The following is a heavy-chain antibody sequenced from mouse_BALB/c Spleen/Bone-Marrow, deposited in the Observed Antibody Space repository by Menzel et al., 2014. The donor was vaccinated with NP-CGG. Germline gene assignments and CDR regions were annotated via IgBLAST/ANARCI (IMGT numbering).Heavy chain of an antibody. D-gene: IGHD2-14*01. CDR2: SWAGGST. CDR3: AREGYDHAMDY. Sequence: VKLMESGPGQVAPSQSLSTTCTVSGFSLTIYGVHWVRQPPGKGLEWLGVSWAGGSTSYNSALLSRLTISKDISKSQVFLKMNSLQTDDTAMYYCAREGYDHAMDYWGQGTSVTVSS. V-gene: IGHV2-9*02. CDR1: GFSLTIYG. J-gene: IGHJ4*01.